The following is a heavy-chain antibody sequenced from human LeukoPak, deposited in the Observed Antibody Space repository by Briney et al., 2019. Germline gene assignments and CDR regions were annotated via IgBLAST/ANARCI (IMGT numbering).Heavy chain of an antibody. CDR3: SRETDIVSPVYPEVYGMDV. CDR2: VNPNTGDT. V-gene: IGHV1-2*02. CDR1: GYTFTGYH. D-gene: IGHD5-12*01. Sequence: GASVKVSCKASGYTFTGYHLHWVRQAPGQGLEWVGWVNPNTGDTYYAQRFQGRVNMTRDTSIGTAYMELSSLRSDDTAVYYCSRETDIVSPVYPEVYGMDVWGQGTTVTVSS. J-gene: IGHJ6*02.